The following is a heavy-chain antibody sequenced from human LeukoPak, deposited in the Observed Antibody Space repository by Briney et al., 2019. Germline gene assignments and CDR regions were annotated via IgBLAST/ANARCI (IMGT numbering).Heavy chain of an antibody. CDR2: IIPIFGTA. V-gene: IGHV1-69*05. CDR1: GGTFSSYA. J-gene: IGHJ5*02. Sequence: SVKVSCKASGGTFSSYAISWVRQAPGQGLEWMGRIIPIFGTANHAQKFQGRVTITTDESTSTAYMELSSLRSEDTAMYYCARGRRQNWNSKTWWFDPWGQGTLVTVSS. D-gene: IGHD1-7*01. CDR3: ARGRRQNWNSKTWWFDP.